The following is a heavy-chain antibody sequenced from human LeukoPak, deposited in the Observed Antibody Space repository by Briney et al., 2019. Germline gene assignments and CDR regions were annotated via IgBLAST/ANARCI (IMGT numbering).Heavy chain of an antibody. J-gene: IGHJ6*03. CDR3: ARTTRLWFGELLYRVSYYYYYMDV. CDR1: GGSISSYY. Sequence: SETLSLTCTVSGGSISSYYWSWIRQPAGKGLEWIGRIYTSGSTNYNPSLKSRVTMSVDTSKNQFSLKLSSVTAADTAVYYCARTTRLWFGELLYRVSYYYYYMDVWGKGTTVTISS. D-gene: IGHD3-10*01. V-gene: IGHV4-4*07. CDR2: IYTSGST.